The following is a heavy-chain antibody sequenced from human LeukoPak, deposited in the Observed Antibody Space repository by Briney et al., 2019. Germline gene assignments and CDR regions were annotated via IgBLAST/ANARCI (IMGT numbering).Heavy chain of an antibody. D-gene: IGHD3-9*01. Sequence: GGSLRLSCAASGFTFSTSWMHWVRQAPGKGLVWVSHINRDGSRTTYADSVKGRFTISRDNAKNTVYLQMNSLRAENTALYFCVRSLTGTDDYWGQGTLVTVSS. CDR2: INRDGSRT. CDR3: VRSLTGTDDY. V-gene: IGHV3-74*01. CDR1: GFTFSTSW. J-gene: IGHJ4*02.